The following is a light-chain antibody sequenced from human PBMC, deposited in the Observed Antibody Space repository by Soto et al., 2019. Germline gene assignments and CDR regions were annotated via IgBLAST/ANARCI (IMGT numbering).Light chain of an antibody. CDR3: SSYTSISSLGI. Sequence: QSVLTQPASVSGSPGQSITISCTGTSSNVGSYKLVSWYQQHPGKAPKLMIFEVNKRPSGVSDRFSGSKSGNTASLTISGLQAEDEADYFCSSYTSISSLGIFGTGTKVTVL. CDR2: EVN. CDR1: SSNVGSYKL. V-gene: IGLV2-14*02. J-gene: IGLJ1*01.